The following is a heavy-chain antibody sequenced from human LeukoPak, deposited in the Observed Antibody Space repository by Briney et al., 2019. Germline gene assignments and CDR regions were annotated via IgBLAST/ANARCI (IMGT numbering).Heavy chain of an antibody. CDR2: IKQDGSEK. Sequence: PGGSLRLSCAASGFTFSSYAMHWVRQAPGKGLEWVANIKQDGSEKYYVDSVKGRFTISRDNAKNSLYLQMNSLRAEDTAVYYCARGVYQFDYWGQGTLVTVSS. CDR1: GFTFSSYA. J-gene: IGHJ4*02. CDR3: ARGVYQFDY. V-gene: IGHV3-7*01. D-gene: IGHD6-13*01.